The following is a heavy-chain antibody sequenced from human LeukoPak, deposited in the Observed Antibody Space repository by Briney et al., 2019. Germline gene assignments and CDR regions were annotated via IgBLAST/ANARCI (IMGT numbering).Heavy chain of an antibody. CDR2: IFYKGSI. CDR1: GVSVSNYY. Sequence: SETLSLTCTVSGVSVSNYYWSWIRQPPGRGLEWLGFIFYKGSIDYSPSLKRRVSMSVDPSKNQLSLNLTSVTAADTAVYYCARGLIVRQDDAFDVWGQGTKVTVSS. V-gene: IGHV4-59*02. J-gene: IGHJ3*01. D-gene: IGHD3-10*02. CDR3: ARGLIVRQDDAFDV.